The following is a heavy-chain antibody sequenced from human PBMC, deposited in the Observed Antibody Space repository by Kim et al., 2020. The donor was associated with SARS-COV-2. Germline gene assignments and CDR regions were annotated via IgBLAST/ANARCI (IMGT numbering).Heavy chain of an antibody. Sequence: GGSLRLSCAASGFTFNNYAMSWVRQAPGKGLEWVSGIRDSGGSTKYADSVKGRFSISRDNSKNTLYLQMDSLRAEDTAVYYCAKVTSGNSGWFEYFQHWVQGTLVTVSS. CDR3: AKVTSGNSGWFEYFQH. J-gene: IGHJ1*01. D-gene: IGHD6-19*01. CDR2: IRDSGGST. CDR1: GFTFNNYA. V-gene: IGHV3-23*01.